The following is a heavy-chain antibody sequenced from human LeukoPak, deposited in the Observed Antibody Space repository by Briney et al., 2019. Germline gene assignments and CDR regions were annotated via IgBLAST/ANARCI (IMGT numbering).Heavy chain of an antibody. V-gene: IGHV1-8*02. CDR3: ARGLGYSNR. CDR1: GYTFINYG. J-gene: IGHJ5*02. CDR2: MNPNSGNT. Sequence: ASVKVSCKASGYTFINYGITWVRQAPGQGLEWMGWMNPNSGNTGYAQKFQGRVTMTRNTSISTAYMELSSLRSEDTAVYYCARGLGYSNRWGQGTLVTVSS. D-gene: IGHD6-13*01.